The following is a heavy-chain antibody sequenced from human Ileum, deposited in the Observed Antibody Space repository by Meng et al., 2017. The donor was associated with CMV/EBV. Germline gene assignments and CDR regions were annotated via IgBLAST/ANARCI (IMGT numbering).Heavy chain of an antibody. V-gene: IGHV3-30-3*01. CDR1: RMAFSNYA. J-gene: IGHJ6*02. CDR2: TSYDGRKN. CDR3: ARDLSGLRTYNYYYGVDI. Sequence: GESLKISCEASRMAFSNYAMHWVRQAPGKGLAWVAVTSYDGRKNYYADSVNGRFTITRDNSKNMVYLQMNSLRADDTAVYYCARDLSGLRTYNYYYGVDIWGQGTTVTVSS. D-gene: IGHD3-10*01.